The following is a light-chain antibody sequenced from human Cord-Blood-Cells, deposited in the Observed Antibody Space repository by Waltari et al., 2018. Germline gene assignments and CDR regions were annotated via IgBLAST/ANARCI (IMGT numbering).Light chain of an antibody. Sequence: DIQMTQSPSTLSASVGDRVTITCRASQSISSWLAWYQQKPGKAPKLLIYKASSLERGVPSRFSGSGSGTELTLTISSLQPDDFATYYCQQYNSYPLTFGGGTKVEIK. CDR1: QSISSW. CDR2: KAS. CDR3: QQYNSYPLT. V-gene: IGKV1-5*03. J-gene: IGKJ4*01.